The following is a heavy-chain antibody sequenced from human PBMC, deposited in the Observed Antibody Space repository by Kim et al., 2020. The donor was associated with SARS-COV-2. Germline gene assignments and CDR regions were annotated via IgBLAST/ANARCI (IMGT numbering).Heavy chain of an antibody. CDR3: AKCSQHPSKYSSGWFDYYYYGMDV. CDR2: ISGSGGST. D-gene: IGHD6-19*01. V-gene: IGHV3-23*01. CDR1: GFTFSSYA. Sequence: GGSLRLSCAASGFTFSSYAMSWVRQAPGKGLEWVSAISGSGGSTYYVDSVKGRFTISRDNSKNTLYLQMNSLRAEDTAVYYCAKCSQHPSKYSSGWFDYYYYGMDVWGQGTTVTVSS. J-gene: IGHJ6*02.